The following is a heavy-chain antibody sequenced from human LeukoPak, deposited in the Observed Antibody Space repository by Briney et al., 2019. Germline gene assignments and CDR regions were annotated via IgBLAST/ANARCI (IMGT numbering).Heavy chain of an antibody. D-gene: IGHD6-19*01. J-gene: IGHJ4*02. V-gene: IGHV4-39*02. Sequence: WVRQAPGKGLEWIGSLSYSGRTYYNPSLKSRVTISADTSKNHFSLRLSSGTAEDTALDSSARWDSSLAVAGARGVDNFDCWGQGTLVTVSS. CDR2: LSYSGRT. CDR3: ARWDSSLAVAGARGVDNFDC.